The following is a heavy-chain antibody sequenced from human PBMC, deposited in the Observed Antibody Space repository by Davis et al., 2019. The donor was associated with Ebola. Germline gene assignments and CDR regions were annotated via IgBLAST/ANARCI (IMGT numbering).Heavy chain of an antibody. V-gene: IGHV4-34*01. J-gene: IGHJ5*02. D-gene: IGHD5-18*01. Sequence: MPSETLSLTCAVYGGSFSGYYWSWIRQPPGKGLEWIGEINHSGSTNYNPSPKSRVTISVDTSKNQFSLKLSSVTAADTAVYYCARVSLRGYTAVYNWFDPWGQGTLVTVSS. CDR2: INHSGST. CDR3: ARVSLRGYTAVYNWFDP. CDR1: GGSFSGYY.